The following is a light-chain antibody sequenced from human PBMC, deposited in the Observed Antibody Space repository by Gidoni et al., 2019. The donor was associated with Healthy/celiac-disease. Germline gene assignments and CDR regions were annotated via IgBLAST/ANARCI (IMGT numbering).Light chain of an antibody. Sequence: EIVLTQSPATLSLSPGERATLSCRASQSVSSYLAWYQQKPGQAPRLLIYDASNRATGSPARFSGSGSGTDFTLTISSLEPEDFAVYYCQQRSNWPRSITFGQXTRLEIK. CDR2: DAS. V-gene: IGKV3-11*01. CDR3: QQRSNWPRSIT. J-gene: IGKJ5*01. CDR1: QSVSSY.